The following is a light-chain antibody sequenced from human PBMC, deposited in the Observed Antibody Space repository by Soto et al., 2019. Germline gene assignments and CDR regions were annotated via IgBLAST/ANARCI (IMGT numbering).Light chain of an antibody. Sequence: QSALTQPASVSGSPGQSITISCTGTSSDVGGYNLVSWYQQHPGKAPKLMIYEGSRRPSGVSNRFSGSKSGNTASLTISGLQAEDEADYYCCSYAGSSTLVFGGGTKLAGL. J-gene: IGLJ3*02. CDR2: EGS. CDR1: SSDVGGYNL. CDR3: CSYAGSSTLV. V-gene: IGLV2-23*01.